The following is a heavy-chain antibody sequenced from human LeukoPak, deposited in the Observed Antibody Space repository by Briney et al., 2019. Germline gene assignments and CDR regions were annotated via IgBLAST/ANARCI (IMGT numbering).Heavy chain of an antibody. V-gene: IGHV3-23*01. Sequence: GGSLRLSCAASGFTFSSYAMHWARQAPGKGLEWVSGISGGGVTTYYADSVKGRFTISRDNSKNTLYLQMNSLRADDTAIYHCARNQQLGGHSYYYYGMDVWGQGTTVTVSS. CDR1: GFTFSSYA. CDR2: ISGGGVTT. CDR3: ARNQQLGGHSYYYYGMDV. D-gene: IGHD3-16*01. J-gene: IGHJ6*02.